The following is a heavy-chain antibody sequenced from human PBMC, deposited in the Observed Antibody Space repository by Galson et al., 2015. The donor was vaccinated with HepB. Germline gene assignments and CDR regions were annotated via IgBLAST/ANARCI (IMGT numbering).Heavy chain of an antibody. J-gene: IGHJ3*02. D-gene: IGHD5-24*01. CDR2: INPNSGGT. V-gene: IGHV1-2*06. CDR1: GYTFTGYY. CDR3: ARVLEMATWDAFDI. Sequence: SVKVSCKASGYTFTGYYMHWVRQAPGQGLEWMGRINPNSGGTNYAQKFQGRVTMTRDTSISTAYMELSKLRSDDTAVYYCARVLEMATWDAFDIWGQGTMVTVSS.